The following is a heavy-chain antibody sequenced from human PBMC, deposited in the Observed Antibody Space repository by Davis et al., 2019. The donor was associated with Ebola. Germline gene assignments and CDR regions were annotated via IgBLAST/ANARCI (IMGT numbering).Heavy chain of an antibody. CDR2: MNPNSGNT. Sequence: ASVKVSCKASGYTFTSYDINWVRQATGQGLEWMGWMNPNSGNTGYAQKFQGRVTMTRNTSISTAYMELSSLRSEDTAVYYCARASVLRYFEGYYYYYGMDVWGQGTTVTVSS. J-gene: IGHJ6*02. D-gene: IGHD3-9*01. CDR3: ARASVLRYFEGYYYYYGMDV. CDR1: GYTFTSYD. V-gene: IGHV1-8*01.